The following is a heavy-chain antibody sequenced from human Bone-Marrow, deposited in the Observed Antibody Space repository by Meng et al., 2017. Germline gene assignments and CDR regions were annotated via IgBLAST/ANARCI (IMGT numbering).Heavy chain of an antibody. CDR2: ISSSSDI. D-gene: IGHD4-17*01. J-gene: IGHJ5*02. CDR3: ARETPSNRDYGINWFDP. CDR1: GFTFSSYS. V-gene: IGHV3-21*01. Sequence: GGSLRLSCAASGFTFSSYSMNWVRQAPGKGLEWVSSISSSSDIYYAGSVKGRFTISRDNAKNSLYLQMNSLRAEDTAVYYCARETPSNRDYGINWFDPWGQGTLVTVSS.